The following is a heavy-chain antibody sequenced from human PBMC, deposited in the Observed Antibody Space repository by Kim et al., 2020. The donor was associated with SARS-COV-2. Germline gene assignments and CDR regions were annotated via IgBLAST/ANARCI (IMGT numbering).Heavy chain of an antibody. CDR3: AKDRNPLYSSSWYDFDY. Sequence: VKGRFTISRDNSKNTLYLQMNSLRAEDTAVYYCAKDRNPLYSSSWYDFDYWGQGTLVTVSS. J-gene: IGHJ4*02. D-gene: IGHD6-13*01. V-gene: IGHV3-30*02.